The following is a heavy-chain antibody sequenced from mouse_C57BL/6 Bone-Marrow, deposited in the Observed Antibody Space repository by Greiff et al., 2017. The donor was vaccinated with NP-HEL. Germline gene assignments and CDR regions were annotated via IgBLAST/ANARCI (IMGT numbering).Heavy chain of an antibody. V-gene: IGHV5-6*01. Sequence: EVQGVESGGDLVKPGGSLKLSCAASGFTFSSYGMSWVRQTPDKRLEWVATISSGGSYTYYPDSVKGRFTISRDNAKNTLYLQMSSLKSEDTAMYYCARVTTGFAYWGQGTLVTVSA. J-gene: IGHJ3*01. CDR1: GFTFSSYG. CDR2: ISSGGSYT. CDR3: ARVTTGFAY. D-gene: IGHD2-1*01.